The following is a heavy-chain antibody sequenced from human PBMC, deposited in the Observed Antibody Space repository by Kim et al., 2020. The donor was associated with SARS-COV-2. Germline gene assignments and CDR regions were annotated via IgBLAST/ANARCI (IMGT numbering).Heavy chain of an antibody. D-gene: IGHD5-18*01. CDR3: ARHEFMVMSPLAS. CDR1: GGSISSSSYY. V-gene: IGHV4-39*01. Sequence: SETLSLTCTVSGGSISSSSYYWGWIRQPPGKGLEWIGSIYYSGSTYYNPSLKSRVTISVDTSKNQFSLKLSSVTAADTAVYYCARHEFMVMSPLASWGQGTLVTVSS. CDR2: IYYSGST. J-gene: IGHJ5*02.